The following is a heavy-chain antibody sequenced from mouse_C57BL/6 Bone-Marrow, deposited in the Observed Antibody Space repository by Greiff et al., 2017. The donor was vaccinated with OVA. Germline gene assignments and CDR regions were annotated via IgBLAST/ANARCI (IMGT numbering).Heavy chain of an antibody. D-gene: IGHD2-4*01. J-gene: IGHJ2*01. Sequence: VQLQQSGAELVRPGASVKLSCTASGFNIKDDYMHWVKQRPDQGLEWIGWIDPENGDTEYASKFQGKATITADTSSNTAYLQLSSLTSEDTAVYYCTTGDYLYFDYWGQGTTLTVSS. V-gene: IGHV14-4*01. CDR2: IDPENGDT. CDR3: TTGDYLYFDY. CDR1: GFNIKDDY.